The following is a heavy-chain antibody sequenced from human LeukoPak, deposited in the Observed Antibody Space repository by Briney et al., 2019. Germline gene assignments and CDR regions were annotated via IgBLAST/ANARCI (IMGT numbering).Heavy chain of an antibody. CDR2: IYYSGTT. CDR1: GGSISSYY. CDR3: AAVVVVTATQRLYCFDY. Sequence: SETLSLTCTVSGGSISSYYWSWIRQPPGKGLEWIGYIYYSGTTNYKPSLRSRVTISVDTSKNQFSLTLSSAPAADTAVYYCAAVVVVTATQRLYCFDYWGQGTLVTVSS. V-gene: IGHV4-59*03. D-gene: IGHD2-15*01. J-gene: IGHJ4*02.